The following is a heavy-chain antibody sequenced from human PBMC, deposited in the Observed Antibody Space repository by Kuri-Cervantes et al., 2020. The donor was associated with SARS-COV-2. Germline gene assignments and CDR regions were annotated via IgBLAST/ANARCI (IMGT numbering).Heavy chain of an antibody. V-gene: IGHV3-23*01. CDR3: ANSASILWWRLDY. CDR2: ISGSGGST. J-gene: IGHJ4*02. D-gene: IGHD2-21*01. Sequence: GESLKISCAASGFTFSSYAMSWVRQAPGKGLEWVSAISGSGGSTYYADSVKGRFTISRDISKNTLYLQMNTLRAEDTALYYCANSASILWWRLDYWGQGTLVAVSS. CDR1: GFTFSSYA.